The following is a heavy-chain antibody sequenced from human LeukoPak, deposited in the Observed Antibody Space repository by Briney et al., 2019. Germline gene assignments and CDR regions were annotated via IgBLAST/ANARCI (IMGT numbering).Heavy chain of an antibody. V-gene: IGHV4-59*01. Sequence: PSETLSLTCTVSGGSISSYYWSWIRQPPGKGLEWIGYIYYSGSTNYNPSLKSRVTISVDTSKNQFSLKLSSVTAADTAVYYCARVLVFGVVTPIYYMDVWGKGTTVTVSS. J-gene: IGHJ6*03. CDR1: GGSISSYY. D-gene: IGHD3-3*01. CDR3: ARVLVFGVVTPIYYMDV. CDR2: IYYSGST.